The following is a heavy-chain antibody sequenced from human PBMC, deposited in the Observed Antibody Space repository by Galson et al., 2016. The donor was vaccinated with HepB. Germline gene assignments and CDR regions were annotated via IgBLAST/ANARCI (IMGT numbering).Heavy chain of an antibody. V-gene: IGHV1-18*04. CDR1: GSTVTTYA. CDR2: ISVYNGDT. CDR3: ARVSGFSSSSYNYEMDV. D-gene: IGHD6-6*01. J-gene: IGHJ6*02. Sequence: SVKVSCKASGSTVTTYAISWVRQAPGQGLEWMGWISVYNGDTDYAQKFQGRVTMTTDTSTSTVYMELRSLRSDDTAVYYCARVSGFSSSSYNYEMDVWGQGTTVTVSS.